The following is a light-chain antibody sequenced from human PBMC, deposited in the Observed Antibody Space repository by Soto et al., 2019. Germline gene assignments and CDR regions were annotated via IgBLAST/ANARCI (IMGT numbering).Light chain of an antibody. CDR1: QSVSSY. Sequence: EVVLTQSPATLSLSPGERATLSCRASQSVSSYLAWYQQRPGQAPRLLMYDTSNRATGIPARFSGSGSGTDFTLTISSLEPEDSAVYYCQQRSNWPRTFGQGTKVEIK. CDR2: DTS. J-gene: IGKJ1*01. V-gene: IGKV3-11*01. CDR3: QQRSNWPRT.